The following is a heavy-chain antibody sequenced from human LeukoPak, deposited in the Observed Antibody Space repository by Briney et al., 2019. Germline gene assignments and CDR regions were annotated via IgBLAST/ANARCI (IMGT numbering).Heavy chain of an antibody. D-gene: IGHD5-12*01. J-gene: IGHJ4*02. CDR1: GYTFTAYY. CDR3: ARGYSGYDLLDY. Sequence: ASVKVSCKASGYTFTAYYMHWVRQAPGQGLEWMGWISPNSGDTNYAQKFQGRVTITADESTSTAYMELSSLRSEDTAVYYCARGYSGYDLLDYWGQGTLVTVSS. V-gene: IGHV1-2*02. CDR2: ISPNSGDT.